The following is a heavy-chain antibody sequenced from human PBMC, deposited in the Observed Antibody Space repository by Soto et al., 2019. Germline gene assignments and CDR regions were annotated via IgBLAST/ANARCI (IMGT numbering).Heavy chain of an antibody. CDR3: ARNYYASGALIFDH. V-gene: IGHV3-48*03. J-gene: IGHJ4*02. CDR2: ISTSGRSGITV. CDR1: GFTFSRYD. Sequence: PGGSLRLSCVASGFTFSRYDMDWVRQVPGKGLEWVSYISTSGRSGITVIYADSVKGRFTISRDNAKNTVYLQLNSLRAEDTAVYYCARNYYASGALIFDHWGQGGLVTVSS. D-gene: IGHD3-22*01.